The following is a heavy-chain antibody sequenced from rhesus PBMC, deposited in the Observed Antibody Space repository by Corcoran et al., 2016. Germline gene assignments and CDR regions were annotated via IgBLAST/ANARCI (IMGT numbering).Heavy chain of an antibody. J-gene: IGHJ4*01. D-gene: IGHD5-42*01. CDR3: AGRGGGISPRRVYLGY. V-gene: IGHV4-127*01. CDR2: IGGWSGNH. CDR1: GYSISSGYG. Sequence: QVQLQESGPGLVKPSETLSLTCAVSGYSISSGYGWRWLRPPPGKGAGWVGDIGGWSGNHNHNPPLKSRGTNLKIHAKNQFSLKPRSGTARGTGGVYLAGRGGGISPRRVYLGYRGPGVPVTLS.